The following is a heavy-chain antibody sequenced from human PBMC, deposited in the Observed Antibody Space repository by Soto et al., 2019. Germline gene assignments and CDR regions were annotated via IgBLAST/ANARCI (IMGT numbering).Heavy chain of an antibody. Sequence: WGSLRLSCAASGFTFCSFTMNWVRQAPGKGLEWVSTISSNSAYIYYTDALRGRFTISRDNAKNSLHLQMNSLRAEDTAVYYCTRDASRDSSARGWFDPWGPGTLVTVSS. J-gene: IGHJ5*02. CDR3: TRDASRDSSARGWFDP. D-gene: IGHD6-13*01. V-gene: IGHV3-21*01. CDR1: GFTFCSFT. CDR2: ISSNSAYI.